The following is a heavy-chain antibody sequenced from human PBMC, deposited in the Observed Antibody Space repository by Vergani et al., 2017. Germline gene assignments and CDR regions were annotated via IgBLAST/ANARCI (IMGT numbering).Heavy chain of an antibody. CDR2: INWNVGIT. CDR1: GFTFVDYV. Sequence: EVQLVESGGGVVRPGGSLRLSCAASGFTFVDYVMSWVRQAPGKGLEWVSGINWNVGITAYADSVSGRFTISRDNAKNSLYLQMNSLRAEDTALYYCASDPLLRYSYYYYGMYVWGQGTTVTVSS. CDR3: ASDPLLRYSYYYYGMYV. D-gene: IGHD3-9*01. V-gene: IGHV3-20*04. J-gene: IGHJ6*02.